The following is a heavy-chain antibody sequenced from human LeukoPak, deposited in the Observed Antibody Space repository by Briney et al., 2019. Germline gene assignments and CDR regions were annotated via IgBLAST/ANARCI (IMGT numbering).Heavy chain of an antibody. Sequence: GGSLRLSCAASGFTFGSFTMSWVRQAPGRRLEWVSAIRGTDTTTYYADSVRGRFTISRDNSNNTLFLQMNGLRAEDTAVYYCAKAGFYYGSGNMSPLGIGYFTMDVWGQGTTVTVSS. CDR2: IRGTDTTT. CDR1: GFTFGSFT. V-gene: IGHV3-23*01. D-gene: IGHD3-10*01. CDR3: AKAGFYYGSGNMSPLGIGYFTMDV. J-gene: IGHJ6*02.